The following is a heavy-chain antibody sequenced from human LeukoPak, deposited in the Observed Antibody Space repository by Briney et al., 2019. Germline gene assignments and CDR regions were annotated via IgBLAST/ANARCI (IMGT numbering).Heavy chain of an antibody. D-gene: IGHD3-10*01. CDR3: AKPYYYGSRSYMDY. Sequence: PGGSLRLSCAPSGFTFSSYGMHWVRQAPGKGLEGVAVISYDGSNTYYADSVKGRFTISRDNSKNMLYLQMNSLRAEDTAVYYCAKPYYYGSRSYMDYWGQGTLVTVSS. V-gene: IGHV3-30*18. CDR2: ISYDGSNT. J-gene: IGHJ4*02. CDR1: GFTFSSYG.